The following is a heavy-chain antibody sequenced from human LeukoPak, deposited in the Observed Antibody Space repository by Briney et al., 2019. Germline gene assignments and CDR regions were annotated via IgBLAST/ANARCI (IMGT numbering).Heavy chain of an antibody. Sequence: PSETLSLTCTVSGGSISSGGYYWSWIRQHPGKGLEWIGYIYYSGSTDYNPSLKSRVTISVDRSKNQFSLNLTSVTAADTAVYYCARGEKLFLERFLATFDIWGQGTMVTVSS. CDR1: GGSISSGGYY. CDR2: IYYSGST. J-gene: IGHJ3*02. CDR3: ARGEKLFLERFLATFDI. V-gene: IGHV4-31*03. D-gene: IGHD3-3*01.